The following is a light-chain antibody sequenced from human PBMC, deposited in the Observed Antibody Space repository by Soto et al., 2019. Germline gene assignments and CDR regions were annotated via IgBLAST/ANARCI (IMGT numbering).Light chain of an antibody. CDR2: GAS. CDR1: QSVSSSY. Sequence: EIVLTQSPGTLSLSRVERATLSFMASQSVSSSYLAWYQQKPGQAPRLLIYGASSRATGIPDRFSGSGSGTDFTLTISRLEPEDFAVYYCQQYGSSPLTFGGGTKVDIK. CDR3: QQYGSSPLT. V-gene: IGKV3-20*01. J-gene: IGKJ4*01.